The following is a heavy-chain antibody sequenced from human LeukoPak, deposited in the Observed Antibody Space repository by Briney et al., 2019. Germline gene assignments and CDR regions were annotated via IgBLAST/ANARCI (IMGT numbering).Heavy chain of an antibody. CDR2: IYHSGTT. D-gene: IGHD5-12*01. CDR1: GGSISSGDYS. Sequence: SETLSLTCAVSGGSISSGDYSWSWIRQPPGEGLEWIGYIYHSGTTYSNPSLKSRVTISVDWSKNQFSLNLTSVTAADTAVYYCARGHVGYDRYYYGLDVWGQGTSVTVSS. V-gene: IGHV4-30-2*01. J-gene: IGHJ6*02. CDR3: ARGHVGYDRYYYGLDV.